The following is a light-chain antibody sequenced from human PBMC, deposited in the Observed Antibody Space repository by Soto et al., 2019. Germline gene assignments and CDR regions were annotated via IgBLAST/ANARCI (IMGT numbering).Light chain of an antibody. CDR3: QQYNNWWT. Sequence: EIVLTQSPFTLSLGPGERATLSCRASQSVSSNLAWYQQKTGQAPRLLIYGASTRATGIPARFSGSGSGTEFTLTISSLQSEDFAVYYCQQYNNWWTLGQGTKVDIK. V-gene: IGKV3-15*01. CDR2: GAS. CDR1: QSVSSN. J-gene: IGKJ1*01.